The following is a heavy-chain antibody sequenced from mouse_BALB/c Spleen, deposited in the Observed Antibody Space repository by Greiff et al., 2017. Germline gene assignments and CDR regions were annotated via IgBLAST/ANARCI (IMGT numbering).Heavy chain of an antibody. V-gene: IGHV1-15*01. CDR1: GYTFTDYE. CDR3: ARSGVRRGYFDY. CDR2: IDPETGGT. Sequence: VQLQQSGAELVRPGASVTLSCKASGYTFTDYEMHWVKQTPVHGLEWIGAIDPETGGTAYNQKFKGKATLTADKSSSTAYMELRSLTSEDSAVYYCARSGVRRGYFDYWGQGTTLTVSS. D-gene: IGHD2-14*01. J-gene: IGHJ2*01.